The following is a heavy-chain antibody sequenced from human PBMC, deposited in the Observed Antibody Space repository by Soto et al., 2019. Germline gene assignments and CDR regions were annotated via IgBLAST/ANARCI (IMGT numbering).Heavy chain of an antibody. D-gene: IGHD3-10*01. J-gene: IGHJ6*02. CDR1: RFILTSYA. CDR3: ARGGADHYQYGMDV. V-gene: IGHV3-23*04. Sequence: ELLVESGGGVVQPGRSLRLSCSASRFILTSYATSWVRQPPGKGLEWVSSMNAAGTSTSYSDSAKGRFTTSRDNSKNTLFLEMNSLRAEDTAVYYCARGGADHYQYGMDVWGQGTTVIVSS. CDR2: MNAAGTST.